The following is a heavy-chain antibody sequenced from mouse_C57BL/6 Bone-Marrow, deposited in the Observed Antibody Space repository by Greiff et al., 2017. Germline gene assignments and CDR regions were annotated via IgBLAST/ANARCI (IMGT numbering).Heavy chain of an antibody. CDR1: GFTFSSYG. J-gene: IGHJ2*01. CDR2: ISSGGSYT. D-gene: IGHD1-1*01. CDR3: ARLLLRSFFDY. Sequence: EVQLVESGGDLVKPGGSLKLSCAASGFTFSSYGMSWVRQTPDKRLEWVATISSGGSYTYYPDSVKGRFTISGDNAKNTLYLQMSSLKSEDTAMYYCARLLLRSFFDYWGQGTTLTVSS. V-gene: IGHV5-6*01.